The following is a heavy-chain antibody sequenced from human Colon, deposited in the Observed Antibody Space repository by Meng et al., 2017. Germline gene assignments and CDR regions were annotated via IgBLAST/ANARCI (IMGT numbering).Heavy chain of an antibody. CDR2: TYYRSRWYN. V-gene: IGHV6-1*01. D-gene: IGHD3-22*01. CDR1: GDSVSTYSAA. Sequence: QVQLQQSGPGLVKPSQTLSLTCSISGDSVSTYSAAWDWIRQSPSRGLGWLGRTYYRSRWYNDYAVSLKGRITITPDTSKNLFSLHLNSVTPEDTAIYYCARDLSSARYYFDNWGQGILVTVSS. J-gene: IGHJ4*02. CDR3: ARDLSSARYYFDN.